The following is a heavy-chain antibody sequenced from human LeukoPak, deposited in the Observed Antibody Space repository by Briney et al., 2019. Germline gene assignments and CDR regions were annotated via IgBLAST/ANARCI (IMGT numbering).Heavy chain of an antibody. V-gene: IGHV3-7*01. CDR3: ARDGFVGAADY. Sequence: PGGSLRLSCAASGFTFSSYWMSWFRQAPGKGLEWVANIKQDGSENYYVDSVKGRFTISRDNAKNSLFLQMNSLRVEDTAVFYCARDGFVGAADYWGQGTLVTVSS. D-gene: IGHD6-13*01. CDR1: GFTFSSYW. CDR2: IKQDGSEN. J-gene: IGHJ4*02.